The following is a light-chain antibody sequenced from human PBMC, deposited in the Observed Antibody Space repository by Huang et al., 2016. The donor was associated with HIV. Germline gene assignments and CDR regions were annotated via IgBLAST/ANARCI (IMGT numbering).Light chain of an antibody. J-gene: IGKJ2*03. V-gene: IGKV3-15*01. CDR2: CAS. Sequence: EIMMTQSPATLSVSPGERATLSFRASQSVSSNLAWYHQKPVLAPRLLIYCASTRAPGIPARVSGSGSGTEFTLTISSLQSEDFAVYYCQQYNNWPPYSFGQGTKLEIK. CDR3: QQYNNWPPYS. CDR1: QSVSSN.